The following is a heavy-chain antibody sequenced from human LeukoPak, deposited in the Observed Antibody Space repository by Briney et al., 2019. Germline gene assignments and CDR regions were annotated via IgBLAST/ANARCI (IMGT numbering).Heavy chain of an antibody. V-gene: IGHV3-33*01. D-gene: IGHD3-3*01. CDR2: IWYDGSNK. CDR1: GFTFSSYG. J-gene: IGHJ6*03. CDR3: ARGDYDFWSGYLNLRSYYYYYMDV. Sequence: GGSLRLSCAASGFTFSSYGMHWVRQAPGKGLEWVAVIWYDGSNKYYADSVKGRFTISRDNSKNTLYLQMNSPRAEDTAVYYCARGDYDFWSGYLNLRSYYYYYMDVWGKGTTVTVSS.